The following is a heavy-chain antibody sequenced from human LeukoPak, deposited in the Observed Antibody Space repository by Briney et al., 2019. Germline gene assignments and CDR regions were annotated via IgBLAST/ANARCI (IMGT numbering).Heavy chain of an antibody. J-gene: IGHJ5*02. Sequence: SVKVSCKASGGTFSSYAISWVRQAPGQGLEWMGGIIPIFGTANYAQTFQGRVTITADESTSTAYMELSSLRSEDTAVYYCARDCSSTSCSPAWGQGTLVTVS. V-gene: IGHV1-69*01. CDR2: IIPIFGTA. CDR1: GGTFSSYA. CDR3: ARDCSSTSCSPA. D-gene: IGHD2-2*01.